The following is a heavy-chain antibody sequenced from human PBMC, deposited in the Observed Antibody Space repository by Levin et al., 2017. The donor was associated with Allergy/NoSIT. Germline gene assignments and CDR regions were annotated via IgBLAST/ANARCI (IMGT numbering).Heavy chain of an antibody. CDR3: AREGDGNYFHLDH. V-gene: IGHV3-74*01. Sequence: PGGSLRLSCAASGFTFSNYWMHWVRQAPGKGLVWVSRINNDGRSTSYADSVKGRFTISRDNAKNTLYLQMSSLRDEDTAVYYCAREGDGNYFHLDHWGQGTLVTVSS. J-gene: IGHJ4*02. CDR1: GFTFSNYW. CDR2: INNDGRST. D-gene: IGHD2/OR15-2a*01.